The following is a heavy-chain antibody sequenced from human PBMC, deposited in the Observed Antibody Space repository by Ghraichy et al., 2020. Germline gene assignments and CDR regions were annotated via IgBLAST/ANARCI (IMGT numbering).Heavy chain of an antibody. CDR2: IYHSGST. D-gene: IGHD1-26*01. CDR1: GGSISSGGYS. Sequence: SETLSLTCAVSGGSISSGGYSWSWIRQPPGKGLEWIGYIYHSGSTYYNPSLKSRVTISVDRSKNQFSLKLSSVTAADTAVYYCASATRGVDYWGQGTLVTVSS. V-gene: IGHV4-30-2*01. CDR3: ASATRGVDY. J-gene: IGHJ4*02.